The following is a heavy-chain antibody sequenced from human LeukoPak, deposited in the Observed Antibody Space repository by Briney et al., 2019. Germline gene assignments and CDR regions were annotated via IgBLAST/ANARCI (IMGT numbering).Heavy chain of an antibody. CDR2: ISNDGGGT. J-gene: IGHJ5*02. V-gene: IGHV3-23*01. CDR3: AKGSSGYFADL. CDR1: GFIFNNYG. Sequence: GGSLRLSCAASGFIFNNYGLIWVRQAPGKGLEWVSAISNDGGGTQYADFVEGRFTISRDNSKNTLFLQMSSLKAEDTALYYCAKGSSGYFADLWGQGTLVTVSS. D-gene: IGHD3-22*01.